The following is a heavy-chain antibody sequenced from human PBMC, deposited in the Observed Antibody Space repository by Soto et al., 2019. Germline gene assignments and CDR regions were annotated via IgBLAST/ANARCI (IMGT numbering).Heavy chain of an antibody. V-gene: IGHV4-39*01. CDR2: IYYSGST. D-gene: IGHD2-8*01. CDR3: ARHDGPETPYYFDY. J-gene: IGHJ4*02. CDR1: GGSISSSSYY. Sequence: QLQLQESGPGLVKPSETLSLTCTVSGGSISSSSYYWGWIRQPPGKGLEWIGSIYYSGSTYYNPSLKSRVTISVDTSKNQFSLKLSSVTAADTAVYYCARHDGPETPYYFDYWGQGTLVTVSS.